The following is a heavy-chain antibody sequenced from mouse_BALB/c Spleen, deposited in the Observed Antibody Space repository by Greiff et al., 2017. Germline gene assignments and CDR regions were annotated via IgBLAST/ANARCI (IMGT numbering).Heavy chain of an antibody. CDR3: NPYEYDNEAWFAY. V-gene: IGHV14-4*02. J-gene: IGHJ3*01. Sequence: VHVKQSGAELVRPAPTVKLSCTVSGFNFNDYDMHWVKQRPEQGLEWMGWIDTENGDTEYAPTFQGKAIMTADTTSNTAYLQLSSLTYEATAVYYCNPYEYDNEAWFAYWGQGTLVTVSA. CDR1: GFNFNDYD. D-gene: IGHD2-4*01. CDR2: IDTENGDT.